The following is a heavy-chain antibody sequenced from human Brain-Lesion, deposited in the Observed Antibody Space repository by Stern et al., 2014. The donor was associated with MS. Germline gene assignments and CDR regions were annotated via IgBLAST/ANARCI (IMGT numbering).Heavy chain of an antibody. CDR1: GYSFTSDW. CDR3: ARHMGEGLSIDY. J-gene: IGHJ4*02. D-gene: IGHD3-16*01. CDR2: IDPSDSNP. Sequence: VQLVQSGAEVKKPGESLRISCPGSGYSFTSDWISWVRQMPGKGLEWVGRIDPSDSNPNYSPSFQGHVTISADKSINTAYLDWRSLKASDTAMYYCARHMGEGLSIDYWGQGTLVTVSS. V-gene: IGHV5-10-1*03.